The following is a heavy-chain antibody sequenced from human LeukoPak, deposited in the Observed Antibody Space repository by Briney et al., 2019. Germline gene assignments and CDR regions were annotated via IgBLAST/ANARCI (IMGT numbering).Heavy chain of an antibody. D-gene: IGHD3-16*01. Sequence: PSETLSLTCTVSGGSISPYYWNWIRQSPGKGLEWIASIYYSGYTNYNPSLHSRVSMSIDTSKNQFSLKLFSVTAADTAVYYCARASLFFDYWGLGTRVTVSS. CDR1: GGSISPYY. V-gene: IGHV4-59*01. CDR3: ARASLFFDY. J-gene: IGHJ4*02. CDR2: IYYSGYT.